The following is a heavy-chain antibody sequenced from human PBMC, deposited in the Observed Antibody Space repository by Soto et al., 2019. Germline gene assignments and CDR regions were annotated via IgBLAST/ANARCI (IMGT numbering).Heavy chain of an antibody. CDR1: GFTFSSYG. V-gene: IGHV3-33*01. CDR2: IWDDGSNK. D-gene: IGHD1-1*01. J-gene: IGHJ6*02. Sequence: QVQLVESGGGVVQPGRSLRLSCAASGFTFSSYGMHWVRQAPGKGLEWVALIWDDGSNKYYADSVKGRLTISRDNSKNTLDRQMNSLGAEDTGVYYGAMYMDSYQVYSLGMDVWGRGTTVTVSS. CDR3: AMYMDSYQVYSLGMDV.